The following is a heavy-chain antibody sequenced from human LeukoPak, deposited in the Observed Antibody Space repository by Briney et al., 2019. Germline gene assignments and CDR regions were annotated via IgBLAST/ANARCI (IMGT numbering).Heavy chain of an antibody. Sequence: GGSLRLSCAASGFTFSSYAMSWVRQAPGKGLEWVSATSGSGGITYHADSVKGRFTISRDNSKNTLYLQMNSLRAEDTAVYYCAKGPGSSGTYYVDYWGQGTLVTVSS. V-gene: IGHV3-23*01. D-gene: IGHD3-10*01. CDR1: GFTFSSYA. CDR2: TSGSGGIT. J-gene: IGHJ4*02. CDR3: AKGPGSSGTYYVDY.